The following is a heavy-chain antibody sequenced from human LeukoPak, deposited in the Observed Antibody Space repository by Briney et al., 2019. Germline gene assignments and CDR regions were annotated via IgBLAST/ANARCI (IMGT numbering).Heavy chain of an antibody. CDR3: ARDSAYNAFDI. V-gene: IGHV3-7*01. CDR2: IKQDGSEK. J-gene: IGHJ3*02. CDR1: GFTFSSYW. D-gene: IGHD5-12*01. Sequence: GGSLRLSCAASGFTFSSYWMSWVRQAPGKGLEWVANIKQDGSEKYYVDSVKGRFTISRDNAKNSLYLQMNSLRVDDTAVYYCARDSAYNAFDIWGQGTMVTVSS.